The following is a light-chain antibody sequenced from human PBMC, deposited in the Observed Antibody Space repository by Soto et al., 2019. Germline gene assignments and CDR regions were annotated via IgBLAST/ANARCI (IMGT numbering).Light chain of an antibody. Sequence: ENVLTHSPAALTLSPGEGATLTYRASQSVSSYLAWYQQKPGQAPRLLIYDASNRATGIPARFSGSGSGTDFTLTISRLEPEDFAVYYCQQYGSSPWTFGQGTKVDIK. J-gene: IGKJ1*01. V-gene: IGKV3-20*01. CDR2: DAS. CDR3: QQYGSSPWT. CDR1: QSVSSY.